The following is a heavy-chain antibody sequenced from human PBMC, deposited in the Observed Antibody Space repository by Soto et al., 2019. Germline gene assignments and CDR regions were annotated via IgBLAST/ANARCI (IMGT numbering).Heavy chain of an antibody. CDR1: GFSVSSNY. CDR2: HNSGGST. Sequence: VQLVESGGGLVQPGGSLRLSCAISGFSVSSNYLSWVRQAPGKGLEWVAVHNSGGSTYYADSVQGRFTISRDKSNNTLYLQMRRVSAEDTAVYFCARHRHPRGTVGATSPLDPWGQGTQVTVSS. CDR3: ARHRHPRGTVGATSPLDP. V-gene: IGHV3-53*01. D-gene: IGHD1-26*01. J-gene: IGHJ5*02.